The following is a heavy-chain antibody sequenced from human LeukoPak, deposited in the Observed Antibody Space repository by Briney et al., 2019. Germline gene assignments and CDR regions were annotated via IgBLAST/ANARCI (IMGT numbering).Heavy chain of an antibody. Sequence: GGSLRLSCAASGFAFSSYWMSWVRQAPGKGLEWVANIKQDGSEKYYVDSVKGRFTISRDNAKNSLYLQMNSLRAEDTAVYYCARLIRYYYDSSGYYGGNWFDPWGQGTLVTVSS. D-gene: IGHD3-22*01. CDR3: ARLIRYYYDSSGYYGGNWFDP. CDR1: GFAFSSYW. V-gene: IGHV3-7*01. J-gene: IGHJ5*02. CDR2: IKQDGSEK.